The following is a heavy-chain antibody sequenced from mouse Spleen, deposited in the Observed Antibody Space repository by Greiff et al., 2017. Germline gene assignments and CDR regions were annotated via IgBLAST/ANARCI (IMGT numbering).Heavy chain of an antibody. CDR2: IDPSDSYT. Sequence: QVQLQQPGAELVMPGASVKLSCKASGYTFTSYWMHWVKQRPGQGLEWIGEIDPSDSYTNYNQKFKGKATLTVDKSSSTAYMQLSSLTSEDSAVYYCARGGLGSSPFDYWGQGTTLTVSS. CDR3: ARGGLGSSPFDY. J-gene: IGHJ2*01. CDR1: GYTFTSYW. D-gene: IGHD1-1*01. V-gene: IGHV1-69*01.